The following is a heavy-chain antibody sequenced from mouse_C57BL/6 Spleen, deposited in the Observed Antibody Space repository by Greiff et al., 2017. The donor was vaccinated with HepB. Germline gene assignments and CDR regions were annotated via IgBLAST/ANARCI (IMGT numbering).Heavy chain of an antibody. V-gene: IGHV1-26*01. CDR1: GYTFTDYY. Sequence: EVQLQQSGPELVKPGASVKISCKASGYTFTDYYMNWVKQSHGKSLEWIGDINPNNGGTSYNQKFKGKATLTVDKSTSTAYMQLRSLTSEDSADYDCARDDYDGGYWGQGTTLTVSS. CDR2: INPNNGGT. CDR3: ARDDYDGGY. J-gene: IGHJ2*01. D-gene: IGHD2-4*01.